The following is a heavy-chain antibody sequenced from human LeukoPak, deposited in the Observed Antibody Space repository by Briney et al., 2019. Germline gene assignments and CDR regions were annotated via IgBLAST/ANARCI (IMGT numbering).Heavy chain of an antibody. V-gene: IGHV1-69*13. CDR2: IIPIFGTS. J-gene: IGHJ4*02. D-gene: IGHD5-18*01. CDR1: GGTFSSYA. Sequence: SVKVSCKASGGTFSSYAINWVRQAPGQGLEWMGGIIPIFGTSNYAHKFQGRVTITADESTSTVYMELSSLRSDDTAIYYCAFEGYDYGYNWGQGTLVTVSS. CDR3: AFEGYDYGYN.